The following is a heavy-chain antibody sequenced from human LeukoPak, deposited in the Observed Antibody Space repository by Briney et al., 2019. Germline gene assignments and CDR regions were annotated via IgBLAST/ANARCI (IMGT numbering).Heavy chain of an antibody. Sequence: KASETLSLTCTVSGGSISSYYWSWIRQPPGKGLEWIGYIYYSGSTNNNPSLKSRVTISVDTSKNQFSLKLSSVTAADTAVYYCARTYDSSGYYLRFWGQGTLVTVSS. V-gene: IGHV4-59*01. D-gene: IGHD3-22*01. CDR1: GGSISSYY. J-gene: IGHJ4*02. CDR2: IYYSGST. CDR3: ARTYDSSGYYLRF.